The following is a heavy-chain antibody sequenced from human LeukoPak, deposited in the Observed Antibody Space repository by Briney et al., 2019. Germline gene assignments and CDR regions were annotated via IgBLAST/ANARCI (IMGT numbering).Heavy chain of an antibody. CDR1: GFTFSNDW. J-gene: IGHJ4*02. V-gene: IGHV3-7*01. Sequence: PGGSLRLSCAASGFTFSNDWMCWVRQAPGKGLEWVANINQDESKKYYADSVKGRFTISRANAKNSLYLQMSSLTAEDTAIYYCARDHAYRADYWGQGTLVTVSS. D-gene: IGHD2-2*01. CDR3: ARDHAYRADY. CDR2: INQDESKK.